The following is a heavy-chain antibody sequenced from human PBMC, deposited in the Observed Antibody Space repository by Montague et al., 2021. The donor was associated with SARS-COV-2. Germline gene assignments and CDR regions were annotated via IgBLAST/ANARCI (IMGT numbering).Heavy chain of an antibody. CDR2: VSSIGGST. V-gene: IGHV3-23*01. Sequence: SLRLSCAASGFIFGDYWISWVRQAPGKGPEWVSTVSSIGGSTFYADSVKGRFTVSRDNSKNTLYLQMNSLRAEDTAVYYCAKDLEQWLVGRDYFDYWGQGTLVTVSS. CDR1: GFIFGDYW. D-gene: IGHD6-19*01. CDR3: AKDLEQWLVGRDYFDY. J-gene: IGHJ4*02.